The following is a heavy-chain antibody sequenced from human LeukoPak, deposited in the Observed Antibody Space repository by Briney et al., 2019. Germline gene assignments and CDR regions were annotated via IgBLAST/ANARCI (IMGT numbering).Heavy chain of an antibody. CDR3: ARARGYDFWSGYSDY. D-gene: IGHD3-3*01. J-gene: IGHJ4*02. Sequence: GASVKVSCKASGYTFTSYDINWVRQATGQGLEWMGWMNPNSGNTGYAQKFQGRVTMTRNTSISTAYMELSSLRSDDTAVYYCARARGYDFWSGYSDYWGQGTLVTVSS. V-gene: IGHV1-8*01. CDR1: GYTFTSYD. CDR2: MNPNSGNT.